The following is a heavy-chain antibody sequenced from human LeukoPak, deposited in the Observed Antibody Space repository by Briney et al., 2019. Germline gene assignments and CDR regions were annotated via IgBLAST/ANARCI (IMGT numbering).Heavy chain of an antibody. D-gene: IGHD2-2*01. J-gene: IGHJ4*02. Sequence: GEPLKISCEGSGYKFTDYWIGWVRQMPGKGLEWMGIIYPGDSDTRYSPFFQGLVTISADKSISTAYLQWSSLKASDTAMYYCARRVGYCSSTSCYYFDYWGQGTLVTVSS. CDR3: ARRVGYCSSTSCYYFDY. CDR1: GYKFTDYW. V-gene: IGHV5-51*01. CDR2: IYPGDSDT.